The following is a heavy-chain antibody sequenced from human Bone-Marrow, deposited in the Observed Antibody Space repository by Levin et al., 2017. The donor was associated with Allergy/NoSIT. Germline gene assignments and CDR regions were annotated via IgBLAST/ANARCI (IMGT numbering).Heavy chain of an antibody. CDR2: IIPNSGGT. V-gene: IGHV1-2*02. Sequence: GESLKISCKASGYTFSVYWIHWVRHVPGEGLEWMGWIIPNSGGTNYAQKFQGRVTMTRDTSINTVYMELTGLTSDDAAVYYCTKGLMIGASKMFDLWGQGTLVTVSS. D-gene: IGHD3-22*01. CDR3: TKGLMIGASKMFDL. J-gene: IGHJ5*02. CDR1: GYTFSVYW.